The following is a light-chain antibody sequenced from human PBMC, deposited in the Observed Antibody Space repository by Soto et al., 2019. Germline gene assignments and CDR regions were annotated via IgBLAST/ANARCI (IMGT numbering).Light chain of an antibody. CDR3: QQYNNWPPGAT. CDR1: QSVSSRY. CDR2: GAS. V-gene: IGKV3-15*01. Sequence: EIVLTQSPGTLSLSPGERATLSCRASQSVSSRYLAWYQQKPGQAPRLLIYGASSRATGTPARFSGSGSVKEFTLTISSLQPEDVATYYCQQYNNWPPGATFGPGTKVEIK. J-gene: IGKJ3*01.